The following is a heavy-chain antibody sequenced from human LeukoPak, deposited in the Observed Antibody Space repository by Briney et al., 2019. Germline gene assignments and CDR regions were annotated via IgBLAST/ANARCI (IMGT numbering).Heavy chain of an antibody. CDR2: IYYSGST. CDR3: ARVRGPTGYFDY. CDR1: GGSISSYY. Sequence: SETLSLTCTVSGGSISSYYWSWIRQPPGKGLEWIGYIYYSGSTNYNPSLKSRVTISVDTSKNQFSLKLSSVTAADTAVYYCARVRGPTGYFDYWGRGTLVTVSS. D-gene: IGHD3-10*01. V-gene: IGHV4-59*01. J-gene: IGHJ4*02.